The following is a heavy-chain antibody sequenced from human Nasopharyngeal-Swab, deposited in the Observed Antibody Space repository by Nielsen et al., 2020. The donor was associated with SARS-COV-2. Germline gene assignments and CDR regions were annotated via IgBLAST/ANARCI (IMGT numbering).Heavy chain of an antibody. CDR2: IWSHGATQ. V-gene: IGHV3-33*01. J-gene: IGHJ4*02. Sequence: GGSLRLSCAASGFTFSTYGMHWVRQAPGPGLKWVALIWSHGATQYYGDSVKGRFTISRDNSKNTRYLQMNTRRAEETAVYYCARGPSWEATACNPDYWGQGTLVTVSS. D-gene: IGHD1-26*01. CDR3: ARGPSWEATACNPDY. CDR1: GFTFSTYG.